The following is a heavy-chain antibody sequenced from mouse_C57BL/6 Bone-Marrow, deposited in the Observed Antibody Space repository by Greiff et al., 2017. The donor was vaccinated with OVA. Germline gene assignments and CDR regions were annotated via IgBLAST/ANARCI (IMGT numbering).Heavy chain of an antibody. CDR2: FYPGSGSI. CDR1: GYTFTEYT. V-gene: IGHV1-62-2*01. D-gene: IGHD1-1*01. Sequence: VQGVESGAELVKPGASVKLSCKASGYTFTEYTIHWVKQRSGQGLEWIGWFYPGSGSIKYNEKFKDKATLTADKSSSTVYMELSRLTSEDSAVYLCARHDPPYDYGSRPAFAYWGQGTLVTVSA. CDR3: ARHDPPYDYGSRPAFAY. J-gene: IGHJ3*01.